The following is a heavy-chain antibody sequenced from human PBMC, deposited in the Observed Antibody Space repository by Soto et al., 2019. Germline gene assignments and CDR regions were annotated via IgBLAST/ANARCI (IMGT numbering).Heavy chain of an antibody. CDR2: ISSSSSYI. CDR3: ARPIAVTGKGNDY. D-gene: IGHD6-19*01. V-gene: IGHV3-21*01. Sequence: TFSSYSMNWVRQAPGKGLEWGSSISSSSSYIYYADSVKGRFTISRDNAKNSLYLQMNSLRAEDTAVYYCARPIAVTGKGNDYWGQGTLVTVSS. CDR1: TFSSYS. J-gene: IGHJ4*02.